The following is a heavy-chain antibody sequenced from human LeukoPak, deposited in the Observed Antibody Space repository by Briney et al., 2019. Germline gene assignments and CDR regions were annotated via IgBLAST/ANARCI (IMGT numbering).Heavy chain of an antibody. CDR1: GLTFHNHW. CDR3: ARDSYASGSHDY. V-gene: IGHV3-7*01. D-gene: IGHD3-10*01. CDR2: IKPDGSEY. Sequence: GGSLRLSCAGSGLTFHNHWMTWVRQAPGKGLEWVANIKPDGSEYAYADSVKGRFSISRDNPKNSLFLHMHSPTAEDTAVYHCARDSYASGSHDYWGPGTLVIVSS. J-gene: IGHJ4*02.